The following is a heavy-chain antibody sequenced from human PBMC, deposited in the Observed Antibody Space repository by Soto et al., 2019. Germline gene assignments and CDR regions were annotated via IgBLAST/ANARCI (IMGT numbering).Heavy chain of an antibody. CDR3: ATKGDYGGWFDP. CDR2: ISNGGTT. D-gene: IGHD3-10*01. Sequence: QVQLQESGPGLVKPSETLSLTCSISGASIRDKYWSWLRQSAEKGLEFIGRISNGGTTIYNPSPKSRVTRSLDTSQTHFPLTLPAVTAADTAVDYCATKGDYGGWFDPWGQGTLFTVS. J-gene: IGHJ5*02. V-gene: IGHV4-4*07. CDR1: GASIRDKY.